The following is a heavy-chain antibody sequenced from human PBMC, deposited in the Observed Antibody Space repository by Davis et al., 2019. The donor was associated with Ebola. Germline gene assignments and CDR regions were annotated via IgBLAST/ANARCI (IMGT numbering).Heavy chain of an antibody. CDR1: GFTFSGSA. Sequence: GESLKISCAASGFTFSGSAMHWVRQASGKGLEWVGRIRSKANSYATAYAASVKGRFTISRDDSKNTAYLQMNSLKTEDTAVYYCTRPLYGDYPTGYGMDVWGKGTTVTVSS. D-gene: IGHD4-17*01. CDR2: IRSKANSYAT. CDR3: TRPLYGDYPTGYGMDV. J-gene: IGHJ6*04. V-gene: IGHV3-73*01.